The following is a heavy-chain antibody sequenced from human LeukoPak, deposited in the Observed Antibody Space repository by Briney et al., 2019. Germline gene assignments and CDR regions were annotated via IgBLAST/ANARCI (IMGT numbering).Heavy chain of an antibody. D-gene: IGHD1-26*01. Sequence: ASVKVSCKASGGTFSNYAISWVRQAPGQGLEWMGWISAYNGNTNYAQKLQGRVTMTTDTSTSTAYMELRSLRSDDTAVYYCARNGVGATTGAFDIWGQGTMVTVSS. CDR3: ARNGVGATTGAFDI. CDR2: ISAYNGNT. J-gene: IGHJ3*02. CDR1: GGTFSNYA. V-gene: IGHV1-18*01.